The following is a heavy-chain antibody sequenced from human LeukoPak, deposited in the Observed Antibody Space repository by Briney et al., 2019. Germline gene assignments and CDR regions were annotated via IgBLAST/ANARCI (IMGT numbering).Heavy chain of an antibody. CDR3: ASSTLSGIGVFDI. V-gene: IGHV3-21*01. D-gene: IGHD2/OR15-2a*01. J-gene: IGHJ3*02. Sequence: GGSLRLSCAASRFTFPSYSMNWVRQAPGKGLEWVSSITSSSSYISYADSVKGRFTISRDNAKKSLHLQMNSLRAEDTAVYYCASSTLSGIGVFDIWGQGTMVTLSS. CDR2: ITSSSSYI. CDR1: RFTFPSYS.